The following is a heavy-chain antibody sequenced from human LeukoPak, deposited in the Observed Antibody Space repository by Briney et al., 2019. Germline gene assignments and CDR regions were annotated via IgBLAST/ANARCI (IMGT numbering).Heavy chain of an antibody. J-gene: IGHJ4*02. CDR3: ARLREEQLVYDY. D-gene: IGHD6-6*01. V-gene: IGHV1-46*02. CDR2: INPSGGST. Sequence: GASVKVSCKSSGYTFNNHYMYWVRQAPGQGLEWMGVINPSGGSTSYAQKFQGRVTMTRDTSTGTVYMEVNSLRSEDTAVYYCARLREEQLVYDYWGQGTLVTVSS. CDR1: GYTFNNHY.